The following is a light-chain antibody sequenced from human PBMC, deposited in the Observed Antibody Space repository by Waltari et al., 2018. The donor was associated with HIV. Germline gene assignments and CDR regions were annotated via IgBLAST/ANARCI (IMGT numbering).Light chain of an antibody. J-gene: IGLJ2*01. CDR2: HND. CDR3: QAWDSATF. V-gene: IGLV3-1*01. CDR1: ELESRF. Sequence: SYDLTQPPSVSVLPGQTAIITCSGHELESRFTAWYQQKPGQSPVLVIYHNDRRPSGIPGRFSASKSGNTATLTISATQALDEAEYFCQAWDSATFFGGGTKLTVL.